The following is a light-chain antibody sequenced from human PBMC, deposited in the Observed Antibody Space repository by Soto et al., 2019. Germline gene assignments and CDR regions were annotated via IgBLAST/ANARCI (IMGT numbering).Light chain of an antibody. V-gene: IGKV1-8*01. CDR1: QGISSY. CDR2: AAS. J-gene: IGKJ5*01. CDR3: DQYYGYAIT. Sequence: AIRMTQSPSSLSASTGDRVTITCRASQGISSYLAWYQQKPGKAPKLLIYAASTLQSGVPSRFNGSGSGTEFTLAFCCLRSDDFATCYCDQYYGYAITFGQGTRMEIK.